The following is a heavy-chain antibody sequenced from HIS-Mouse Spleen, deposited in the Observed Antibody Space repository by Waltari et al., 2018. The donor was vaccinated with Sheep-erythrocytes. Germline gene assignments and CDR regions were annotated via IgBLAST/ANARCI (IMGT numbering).Heavy chain of an antibody. V-gene: IGHV3-9*01. CDR1: GFSFDDYA. CDR3: ANDISRNIVVVPAAVGDY. D-gene: IGHD2-2*01. CDR2: ISWKSGSI. J-gene: IGHJ4*02. Sequence: EVQLVESGGGLVQPGRSLRLSCAASGFSFDDYAMHWVRQAPGKGLEWVSGISWKSGSIGYADTEKGRCTISGDNDKNSLYLEMNSLRAEDTALYYCANDISRNIVVVPAAVGDYWGQGTLVTVSS.